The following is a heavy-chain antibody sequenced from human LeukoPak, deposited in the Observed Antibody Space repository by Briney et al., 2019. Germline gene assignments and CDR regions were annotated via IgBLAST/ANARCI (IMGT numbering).Heavy chain of an antibody. J-gene: IGHJ4*02. CDR3: AREGTTVTTPYYYFDY. Sequence: PGGSLRLSCAASGFTFSSYGMHWVRQAPGKGLEWVAVIWYDGSNKYYADSVKGRFTISRDNSKNTLYLQMNSLRAEDTAVYYCAREGTTVTTPYYYFDYWGQGTLVTVSS. CDR1: GFTFSSYG. CDR2: IWYDGSNK. V-gene: IGHV3-33*01. D-gene: IGHD4-17*01.